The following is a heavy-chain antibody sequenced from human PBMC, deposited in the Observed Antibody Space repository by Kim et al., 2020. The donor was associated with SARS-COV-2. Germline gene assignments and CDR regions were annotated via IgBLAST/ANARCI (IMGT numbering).Heavy chain of an antibody. J-gene: IGHJ5*02. CDR1: GFTFSSYA. CDR2: ISYDGSNK. D-gene: IGHD3-10*01. CDR3: ARDLSDLVLRFWESVGFDP. Sequence: GGSLRLSCAASGFTFSSYAMHWVRQAPGKGLEWVAVISYDGSNKYYADSVKGRFTISRDNSKNTLYLQMNSLRAEDTAVYYCARDLSDLVLRFWESVGFDPWGQGTLVTVSS. V-gene: IGHV3-30*04.